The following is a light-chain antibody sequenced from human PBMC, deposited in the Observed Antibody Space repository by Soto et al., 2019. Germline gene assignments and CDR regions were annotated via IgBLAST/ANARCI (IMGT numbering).Light chain of an antibody. CDR3: QQYGDSPLT. V-gene: IGKV3-20*01. Sequence: EIVLTQSPGTLSLSPGEGTTLSCRASQTVSRNYLAWYQQKRGQAPRLLIYAASNRATGIPDRISGSGSGTDFTLTIDRLEPEDFAVYYCQQYGDSPLTFGGGTKVDIK. CDR1: QTVSRNY. CDR2: AAS. J-gene: IGKJ4*01.